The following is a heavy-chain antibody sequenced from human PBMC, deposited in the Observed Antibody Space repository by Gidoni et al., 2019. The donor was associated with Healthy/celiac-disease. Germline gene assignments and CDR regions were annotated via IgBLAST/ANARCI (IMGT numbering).Heavy chain of an antibody. J-gene: IGHJ4*02. CDR1: GGSISSSSYY. CDR2: IYYSGST. D-gene: IGHD3-22*01. CDR3: ARASHYDSSGYIDY. V-gene: IGHV4-39*07. Sequence: LPLPASGPGLVKPSETLSLPFPVSGGSISSSSYYWGWIRPPPGKGLEGIGSIYYSGSTYYNPSLKSRVTISVDTSKNQFSLKLSSVTAADTAVYYCARASHYDSSGYIDYWGQGTLVTVSS.